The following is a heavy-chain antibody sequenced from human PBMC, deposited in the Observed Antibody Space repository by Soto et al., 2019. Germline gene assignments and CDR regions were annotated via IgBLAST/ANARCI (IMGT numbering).Heavy chain of an antibody. CDR2: ISGSGGST. D-gene: IGHD6-13*01. V-gene: IGHV3-23*01. CDR1: RFTFSSYA. Sequence: PGGSLRLSCAASRFTFSSYAMSWVRQAPGKGLEWVSAISGSGGSTYYADSVKGRFTISRDNSKNTLYLQMNSLRAEDTAVYYCARDEAAAARRGYYYYGMDVWGQGTTVTVSS. CDR3: ARDEAAAARRGYYYYGMDV. J-gene: IGHJ6*02.